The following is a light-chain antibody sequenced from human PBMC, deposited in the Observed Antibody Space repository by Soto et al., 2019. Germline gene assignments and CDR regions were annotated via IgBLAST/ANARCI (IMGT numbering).Light chain of an antibody. Sequence: DIVMTQSPLSLPVTPGEPASISRRSSQSLLHTNGYNYLDWYLQKPGQSPQALIYLGSNRSSGVPDRFSGSGSGTDFTLKISRVEAEDVGVYYCMQPLQTPRTFGQGTKVEIK. V-gene: IGKV2-28*01. CDR2: LGS. J-gene: IGKJ1*01. CDR3: MQPLQTPRT. CDR1: QSLLHTNGYNY.